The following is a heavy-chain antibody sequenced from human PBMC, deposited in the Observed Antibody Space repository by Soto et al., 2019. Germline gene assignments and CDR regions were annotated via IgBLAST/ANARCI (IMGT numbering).Heavy chain of an antibody. V-gene: IGHV3-66*01. CDR3: ARGSYSSPPVHLDY. CDR2: IYSGGST. Sequence: GGSLRLSCAASGFTVSSNYMSWVRQAPGKGLEWVSVIYSGGSTYYADSVKGRFTISRDNSKNTLYLQMNSLRAEDTAVYYCARGSYSSPPVHLDYWGQGTLVTVSS. D-gene: IGHD6-13*01. J-gene: IGHJ4*02. CDR1: GFTVSSNY.